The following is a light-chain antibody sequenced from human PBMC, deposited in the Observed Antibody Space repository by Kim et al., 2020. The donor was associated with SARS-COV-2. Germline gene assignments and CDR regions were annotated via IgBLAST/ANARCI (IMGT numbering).Light chain of an antibody. CDR1: SLRSYE. CDR3: NSRDSNDNVV. CDR2: GKN. V-gene: IGLV3-19*01. J-gene: IGLJ2*01. Sequence: VALGQKVRIKCQGDSLRSYEATWYQQKPGQAPIVVIYGKNHRPSGIPDRFSCSSSGNTASLTITGTQAGDEADYYCNSRDSNDNVVFGGGTKLTVL.